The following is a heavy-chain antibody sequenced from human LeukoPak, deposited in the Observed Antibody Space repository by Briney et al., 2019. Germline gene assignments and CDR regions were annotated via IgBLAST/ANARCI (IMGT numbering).Heavy chain of an antibody. CDR1: GGSISSYY. V-gene: IGHV4-59*01. D-gene: IGHD6-19*01. Sequence: SETLSLTCTVSGGSISSYYRSWIRQPPGKGLEWIGYIYYSGSTNYNPSLKSRLTISVDTSKNQFSLKLSSVTAADTAVYYCAGSIAVAGTLVIDAFDIWGRGTMVTVSS. CDR2: IYYSGST. J-gene: IGHJ3*02. CDR3: AGSIAVAGTLVIDAFDI.